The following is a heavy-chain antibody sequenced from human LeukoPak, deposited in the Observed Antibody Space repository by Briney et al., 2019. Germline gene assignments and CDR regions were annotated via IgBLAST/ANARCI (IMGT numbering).Heavy chain of an antibody. D-gene: IGHD3-22*01. Sequence: PGGALRLSCAASRLTLSSYAMSSVRQAPGKGLAWVSAISGSGGSTYYADSVKGRFTISRDNSKNTLYLQMNSLRAEDTAVYYCAKDINDLSPYYDSSGYYNYWGQGTLVTVSS. CDR2: ISGSGGST. V-gene: IGHV3-23*01. J-gene: IGHJ4*02. CDR1: RLTLSSYA. CDR3: AKDINDLSPYYDSSGYYNY.